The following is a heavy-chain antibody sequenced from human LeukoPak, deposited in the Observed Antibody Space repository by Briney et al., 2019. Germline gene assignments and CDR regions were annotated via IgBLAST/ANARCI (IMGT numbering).Heavy chain of an antibody. CDR3: AKDIDTAMVIGFDP. CDR1: GFTFSSYA. D-gene: IGHD5-18*01. V-gene: IGHV3-30-3*01. CDR2: ISYDGSNK. J-gene: IGHJ5*02. Sequence: GGSLRLSCAASGFTFSSYAMHWVRQAPGKGLEWVAVISYDGSNKYYADSVKGRFTISRDNSKNTLYLQMNSLRAEDTAVYYCAKDIDTAMVIGFDPWGQGTLVTVSS.